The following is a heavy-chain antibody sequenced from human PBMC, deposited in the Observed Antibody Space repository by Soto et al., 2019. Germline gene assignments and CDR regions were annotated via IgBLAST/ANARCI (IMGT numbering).Heavy chain of an antibody. V-gene: IGHV1-69*01. J-gene: IGHJ6*02. D-gene: IGHD1-26*01. Sequence: QVQLVQSGAEVKKPGSSVKVSCKASGGTFSSYSISWVRQAPGQGLEWMGGIIPIFGTTNYAQKFQGRVTITADESTSTAYMELSSLSSVDTAVYYCARDREGYYYYGVDVWGQGTTVTVSS. CDR3: ARDREGYYYYGVDV. CDR2: IIPIFGTT. CDR1: GGTFSSYS.